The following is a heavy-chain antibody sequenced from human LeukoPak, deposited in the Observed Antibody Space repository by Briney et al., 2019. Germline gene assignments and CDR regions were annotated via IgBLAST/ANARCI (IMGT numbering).Heavy chain of an antibody. V-gene: IGHV1-2*02. Sequence: ASVKVSCKASGYTFTGYYMHWVRQAPGQGLEWMGWINPNSGGTNYAQNFQGGVTMTRDTSISTAYMELSRLRSDDTAVYYCARDLDGSSGCDYWGQGTLVTVSS. CDR2: INPNSGGT. CDR3: ARDLDGSSGCDY. D-gene: IGHD6-13*01. CDR1: GYTFTGYY. J-gene: IGHJ4*02.